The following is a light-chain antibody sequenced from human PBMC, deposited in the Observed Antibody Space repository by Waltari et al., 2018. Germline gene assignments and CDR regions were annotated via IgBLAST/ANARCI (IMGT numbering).Light chain of an antibody. CDR1: QTLNRW. CDR3: KQYHSYPYT. Sequence: DIQMTQSPSTLSASVGDRVTITCRASQTLNRWLAWYQQKPGKAPKLLIYKASTLQSGVPSRFSGSDSGTQFALTITGLQAEDFATYYCKQYHSYPYTFGQGTKLEIK. J-gene: IGKJ2*01. V-gene: IGKV1-5*03. CDR2: KAS.